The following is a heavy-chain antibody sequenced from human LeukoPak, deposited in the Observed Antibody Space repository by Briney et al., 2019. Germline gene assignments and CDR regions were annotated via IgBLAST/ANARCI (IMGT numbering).Heavy chain of an antibody. CDR1: GYTFTSYG. CDR3: ARNLDGGYCSSTSCYTGFDP. Sequence: ASVKVSCKASGYTFTSYGISWVRQAPGQGLEWMGWISAYNGNTNYAQKLQGRVTMTTDTSTSTAYMELRSLRSDDTAVYYCARNLDGGYCSSTSCYTGFDPWGQGTLVTVSS. V-gene: IGHV1-18*01. CDR2: ISAYNGNT. J-gene: IGHJ5*02. D-gene: IGHD2-2*02.